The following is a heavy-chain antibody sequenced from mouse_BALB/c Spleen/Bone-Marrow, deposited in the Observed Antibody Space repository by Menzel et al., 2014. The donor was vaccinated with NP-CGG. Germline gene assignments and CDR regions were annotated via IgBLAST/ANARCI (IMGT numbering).Heavy chain of an antibody. D-gene: IGHD2-2*01. V-gene: IGHV1-7*01. CDR3: ARSSGYDGFAY. Sequence: VKLMESGAELAKPGASVKMSCKASGYTFXSYWMHWVKQRPGQGLEWIGYINPSTGYTEYNQKFKDKATLTADKSSSTAYMQLSSLTSEDSAVYYCARSSGYDGFAYWGQGTLVTVSA. CDR1: GYTFXSYW. J-gene: IGHJ3*01. CDR2: INPSTGYT.